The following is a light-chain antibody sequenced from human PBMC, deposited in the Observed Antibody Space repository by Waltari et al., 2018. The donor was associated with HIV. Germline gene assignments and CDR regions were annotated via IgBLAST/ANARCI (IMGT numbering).Light chain of an antibody. J-gene: IGLJ3*02. CDR2: VTN. CDR3: GLYIGSSSCM. V-gene: IGLV8-61*01. CDR1: SGSVSTRYY. Sequence: QTVVTQEPSFSVSPGGTVTLTFGLSSGSVSTRYYPSSYQQPPGQGPRTLIYVTNTPSSGVSDRFSGSMLGNKSPLTITGAQADYESDYYCGLYIGSSSCMFGGGTKLTVL.